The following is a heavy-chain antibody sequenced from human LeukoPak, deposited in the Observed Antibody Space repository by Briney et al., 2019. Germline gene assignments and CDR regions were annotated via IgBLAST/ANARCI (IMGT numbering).Heavy chain of an antibody. D-gene: IGHD3-22*01. V-gene: IGHV3-30*18. CDR2: ISYDGSNK. J-gene: IGHJ4*02. CDR1: GFTFSSYG. Sequence: GRSLRLSCAASGFTFSSYGMHWVRQAPGKGLEWVAVISYDGSNKHYADSVKGRFTISRDNSKNTLYLQMNSLRAEDTAVYYCAKDRSGYYWGGDYWGQGTLVTVSS. CDR3: AKDRSGYYWGGDY.